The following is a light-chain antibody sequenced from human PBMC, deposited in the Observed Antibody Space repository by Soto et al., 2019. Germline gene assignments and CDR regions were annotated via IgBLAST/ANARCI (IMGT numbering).Light chain of an antibody. V-gene: IGKV3-11*01. J-gene: IGKJ4*01. CDR3: QQRSSCPLT. Sequence: EIVLTQSPATLSLSVGERATITCRASQSVSSYLAWYQQKPGQAPRLVIYDASNLATGIPARFSASGSGTEFTLTISSLEPEDFADYYCQQRSSCPLTFGGGTKVDIK. CDR1: QSVSSY. CDR2: DAS.